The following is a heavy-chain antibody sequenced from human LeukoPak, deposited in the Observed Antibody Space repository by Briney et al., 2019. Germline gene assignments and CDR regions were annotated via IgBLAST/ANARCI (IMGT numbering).Heavy chain of an antibody. V-gene: IGHV3-23*01. CDR3: ARIRSGYYHDY. CDR1: GFTFSNYA. Sequence: GGSLRLPCAASGFTFSNYAMRWLRQAPGKGLKWVSTISSSGGNTYYADSVKGRFTISRDNSKNTLYLQMNSLRAEDTAVYYCARIRSGYYHDYWRQGTLVSVSS. CDR2: ISSSGGNT. J-gene: IGHJ4*02. D-gene: IGHD3-3*01.